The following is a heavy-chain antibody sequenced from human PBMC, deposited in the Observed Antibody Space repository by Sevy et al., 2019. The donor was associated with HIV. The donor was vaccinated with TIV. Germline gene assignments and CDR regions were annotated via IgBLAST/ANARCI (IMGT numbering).Heavy chain of an antibody. CDR1: GFTFSSHG. Sequence: GGSLRLSCAASGFTFSSHGMHWVRQAPGKGVEWVAVIWYDGSNKYYADSVKGRFTISRDNSKSTLFLQINSLRAEDTAVYFCARDKDYSNYLPDYWGQGTLVTVSS. CDR2: IWYDGSNK. D-gene: IGHD4-4*01. CDR3: ARDKDYSNYLPDY. V-gene: IGHV3-33*01. J-gene: IGHJ4*02.